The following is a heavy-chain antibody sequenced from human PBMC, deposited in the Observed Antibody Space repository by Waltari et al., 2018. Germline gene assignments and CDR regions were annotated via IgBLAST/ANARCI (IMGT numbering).Heavy chain of an antibody. V-gene: IGHV3-23*01. CDR1: GFDFSNHD. J-gene: IGHJ6*03. CDR2: ISGSAAST. D-gene: IGHD3-9*01. Sequence: EVQLLESGGGLVQSGGSLRLSCAASGFDFSNHDMNWVRQAPGKGLEWVASISGSAASTYYADSVRGRFTVSRENSKSTLYLQMDSLRVEDTAVYYCARRLVLSSDYYYYMDVWGKGTTVTVSS. CDR3: ARRLVLSSDYYYYMDV.